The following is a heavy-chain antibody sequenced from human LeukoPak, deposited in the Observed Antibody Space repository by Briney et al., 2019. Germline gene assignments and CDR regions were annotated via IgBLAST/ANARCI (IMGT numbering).Heavy chain of an antibody. V-gene: IGHV3-21*01. CDR2: ISSSSSYI. CDR3: AREKNDYGDYVMSY. Sequence: PGGSLRLSCAASGFTFSSYSMNWVRQAPGKGLEWVSSISSSSSYIYYADSVKGRFTISRDNAKNSLYPQMNSLRAEDTAVYYCAREKNDYGDYVMSYWGQGTLVTVSS. D-gene: IGHD4-17*01. CDR1: GFTFSSYS. J-gene: IGHJ4*02.